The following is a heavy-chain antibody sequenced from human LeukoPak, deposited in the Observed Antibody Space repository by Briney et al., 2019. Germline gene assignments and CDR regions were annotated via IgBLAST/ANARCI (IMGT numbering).Heavy chain of an antibody. Sequence: PSETLSLTCTVSGGSISSYYWSWIRQPPGKGLEWIGYIYYSGSTNYNPPLKSRVTISVDTSKNQFSLKLSSVTAADTAVYYCASHYDSSGYSADYWGQGTLVTVSS. J-gene: IGHJ4*02. CDR1: GGSISSYY. V-gene: IGHV4-59*08. CDR3: ASHYDSSGYSADY. D-gene: IGHD3-22*01. CDR2: IYYSGST.